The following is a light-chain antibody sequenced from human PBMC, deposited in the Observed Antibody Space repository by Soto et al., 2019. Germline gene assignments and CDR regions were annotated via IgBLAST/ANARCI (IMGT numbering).Light chain of an antibody. J-gene: IGKJ5*01. CDR2: DAS. CDR3: QQYDNIRVT. CDR1: RDITNY. Sequence: DIQMTQSPSSLSASLGDRVTITCQASRDITNYLNWYQQKPGKAPKLLISDASILETGVPSRFSGSGSGTDFTFTISSLQPEDIATYYCQQYDNIRVTFGQGTHWR. V-gene: IGKV1-33*01.